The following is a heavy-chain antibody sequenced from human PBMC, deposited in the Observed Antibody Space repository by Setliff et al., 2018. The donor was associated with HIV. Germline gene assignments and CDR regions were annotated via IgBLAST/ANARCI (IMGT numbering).Heavy chain of an antibody. CDR3: ARVNVWPYYVDF. V-gene: IGHV4-61*08. CDR1: GGSMTTDGFY. CDR2: ISDTGST. J-gene: IGHJ4*02. Sequence: PSETLSLTCTVSGGSMTTDGFYWSWIRQPPGKGLEYIGKISDTGSTNYHPSLRGRVAMSVDTSKSQFSLRLTSVTVAHTAVSYRARVNVWPYYVDFWGPGTLVTVSS.